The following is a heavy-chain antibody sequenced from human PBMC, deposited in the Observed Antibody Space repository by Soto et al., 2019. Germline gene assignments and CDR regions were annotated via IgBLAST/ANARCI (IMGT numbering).Heavy chain of an antibody. V-gene: IGHV4-34*01. CDR2: INHSGST. Sequence: SETLSLTCAVYGGSFSGYYWSWIRQPPGKGLEWIGEINHSGSTNYNPSLKSRVTISVDTSKNQFSLKLSSVTAADTAVYYCAREYSSSSGEWFDPWGRGTLVTVSS. D-gene: IGHD6-6*01. CDR3: AREYSSSSGEWFDP. CDR1: GGSFSGYY. J-gene: IGHJ5*02.